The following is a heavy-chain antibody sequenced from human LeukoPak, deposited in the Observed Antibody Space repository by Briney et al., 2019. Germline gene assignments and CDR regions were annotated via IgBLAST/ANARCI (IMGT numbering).Heavy chain of an antibody. V-gene: IGHV3-21*01. D-gene: IGHD3-9*01. Sequence: AGGSLRLSCAASGFTFSSYSMNWVRQAPGKGLEWVSSISSSSSYIYYADSEKGRVTISKDKAKNSLYLQMNSLRAEDTAVYYCARDEDGSTIQPNSCFDYWGQGTLVTVSS. J-gene: IGHJ4*02. CDR2: ISSSSSYI. CDR1: GFTFSSYS. CDR3: ARDEDGSTIQPNSCFDY.